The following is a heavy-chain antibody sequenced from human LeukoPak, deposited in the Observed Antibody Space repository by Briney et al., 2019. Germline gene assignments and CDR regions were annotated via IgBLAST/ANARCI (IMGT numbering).Heavy chain of an antibody. CDR2: IYHSGST. CDR3: ARGRSPLWFGELNAAFDY. Sequence: PSETLSLTCTVSGYSISSGYYWGWIRQPPGKGLEWIGSIYHSGSTYYNPSLKSRVTILVDTSKNQFSLKLSSVTAADTAVYYCARGRSPLWFGELNAAFDYWGQGTLVTVSS. CDR1: GYSISSGYY. J-gene: IGHJ4*02. D-gene: IGHD3-10*01. V-gene: IGHV4-38-2*02.